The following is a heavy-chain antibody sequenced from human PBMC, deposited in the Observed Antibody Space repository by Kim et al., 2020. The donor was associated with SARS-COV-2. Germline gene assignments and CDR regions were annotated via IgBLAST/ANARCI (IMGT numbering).Heavy chain of an antibody. CDR1: GFPFMRSA. Sequence: SVKVSCKTSGFPFMRSAVQWVRQPRGRRLEWVGWMVAATGNTNYAQRLQGRVTITRDLSTSTAYMELSSLRSEDTAVYYWSTGEATGGVGTLPGFDFWGRGTLVTVSS. D-gene: IGHD1-26*01. CDR2: MVAATGNT. V-gene: IGHV1-58*01. J-gene: IGHJ4*02. CDR3: STGEATGGVGTLPGFDF.